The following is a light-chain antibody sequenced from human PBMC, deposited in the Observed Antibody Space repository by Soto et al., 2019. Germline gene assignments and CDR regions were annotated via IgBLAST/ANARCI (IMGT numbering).Light chain of an antibody. V-gene: IGKV1-5*01. CDR2: DVS. Sequence: DIQMTQSPSTLSASVGDRVTITCRASQSISVWLAWYQQKPGKAPNRLIYDVSNLKSGVPSRFSGSGSGTEFTLTISRLQPDDFSTYYCLQYNSLPYTFGQVTKLEIK. CDR3: LQYNSLPYT. CDR1: QSISVW. J-gene: IGKJ2*01.